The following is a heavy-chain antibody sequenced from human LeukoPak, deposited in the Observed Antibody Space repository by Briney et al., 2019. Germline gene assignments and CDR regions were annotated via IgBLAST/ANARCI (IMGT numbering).Heavy chain of an antibody. D-gene: IGHD4-11*01. J-gene: IGHJ6*03. CDR1: GGSISSYY. CDR2: IYYSGST. V-gene: IGHV4-59*01. Sequence: SETLSLTCTVSGGSISSYYWSWIRQPPGQGLEWIGYIYYSGSTNYNPSLKSRVTISVDTSKNQFSLKLSSVTAADTAVYYCARVPTDYYIDVWGKGTTVTVSS. CDR3: ARVPTDYYIDV.